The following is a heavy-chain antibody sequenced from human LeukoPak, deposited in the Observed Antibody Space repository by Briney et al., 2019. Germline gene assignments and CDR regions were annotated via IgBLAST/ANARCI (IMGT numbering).Heavy chain of an antibody. Sequence: GGSLRLSCAASGFTFSSYEMNWVRQAPGKGLEWVLYISSSGSTIYYADSVKGRFTISRDNAKNSLYLQMNSLRAEDTAVYYCARDRNSPDFDYWGQGTLVTVSS. CDR2: ISSSGSTI. J-gene: IGHJ4*02. CDR1: GFTFSSYE. V-gene: IGHV3-48*03. D-gene: IGHD1-14*01. CDR3: ARDRNSPDFDY.